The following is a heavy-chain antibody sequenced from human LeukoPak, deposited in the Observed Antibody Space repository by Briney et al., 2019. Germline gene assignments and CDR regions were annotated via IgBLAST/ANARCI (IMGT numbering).Heavy chain of an antibody. V-gene: IGHV3-15*01. Sequence: GGSLRLSCAASGFTFRNAWMSWVRQAPGKGLEWLGRIKSKTDGGTTDYAAPVKGRFTISRDDSKNTLYLQMNSLKTEDTAVYYWTSKRTVRGVILGDYWGQGTLVTVSS. J-gene: IGHJ4*02. D-gene: IGHD3-10*01. CDR1: GFTFRNAW. CDR2: IKSKTDGGTT. CDR3: TSKRTVRGVILGDY.